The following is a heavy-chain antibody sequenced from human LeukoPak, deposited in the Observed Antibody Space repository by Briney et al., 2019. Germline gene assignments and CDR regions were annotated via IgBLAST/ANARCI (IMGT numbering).Heavy chain of an antibody. Sequence: SETLSLTCTVSGGSISSYYWSWLRQPPGKGLEWVGYIYYSGSTNYNPSLKSRVTISVDTSKNQFSLKLSSVTAADTAVYYCARGEASSGWFYYFDYWGQGTLVTVSS. D-gene: IGHD6-19*01. CDR3: ARGEASSGWFYYFDY. J-gene: IGHJ4*02. CDR1: GGSISSYY. CDR2: IYYSGST. V-gene: IGHV4-59*01.